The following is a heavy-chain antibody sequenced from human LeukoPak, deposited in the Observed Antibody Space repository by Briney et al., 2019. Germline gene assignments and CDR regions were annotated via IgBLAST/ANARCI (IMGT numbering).Heavy chain of an antibody. CDR1: VYTFTSYY. V-gene: IGHV1-2*02. Sequence: GASVNVSCKSSVYTFTSYYIHWLRQAPGQGLEWMGWIDPPSGATNYAQKFQDTVTMTRDRSIGTAYMEVRRLKSDDTAVYYCARSGFSTGFYMDFWGQGTLVPVSS. CDR3: ARSGFSTGFYMDF. J-gene: IGHJ4*02. CDR2: IDPPSGAT. D-gene: IGHD6-19*01.